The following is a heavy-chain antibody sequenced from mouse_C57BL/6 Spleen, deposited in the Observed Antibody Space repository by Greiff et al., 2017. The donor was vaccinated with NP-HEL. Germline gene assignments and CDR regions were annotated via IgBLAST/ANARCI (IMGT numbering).Heavy chain of an antibody. CDR2: IDPNSGGT. D-gene: IGHD2-3*01. CDR1: GYTFTSYW. Sequence: QQSCKASGYTFTSYWMHWVKQRPGRGLEWIGRIDPNSGGTKYNEKFKSKATLTVDKPSSTAYMQRSSLTSEDSAVYYCARGGYDGYSSWFAYWGQGTLVTVSA. V-gene: IGHV1-72*01. J-gene: IGHJ3*01. CDR3: ARGGYDGYSSWFAY.